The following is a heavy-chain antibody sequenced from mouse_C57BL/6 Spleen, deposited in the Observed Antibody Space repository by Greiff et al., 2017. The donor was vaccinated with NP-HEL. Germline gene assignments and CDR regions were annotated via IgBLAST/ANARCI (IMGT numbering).Heavy chain of an antibody. CDR2: ISSGSSTI. Sequence: EVQLVESGGGLVKPGGSLKLSCAASGFTFSDYGMHWVRQAPEKGLEWVAYISSGSSTIYYADTVKGRFTISRDNAKNTLFLQMTSLRSEDTAMYYCARRWLPYAMDYWGQGTSVTVSS. D-gene: IGHD2-3*01. J-gene: IGHJ4*01. CDR1: GFTFSDYG. CDR3: ARRWLPYAMDY. V-gene: IGHV5-17*01.